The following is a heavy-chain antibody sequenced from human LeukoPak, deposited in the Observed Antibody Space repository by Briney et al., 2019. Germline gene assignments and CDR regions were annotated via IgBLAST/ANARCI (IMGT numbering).Heavy chain of an antibody. V-gene: IGHV3-30-3*01. D-gene: IGHD3-16*01. J-gene: IGHJ6*02. CDR2: ISYDGSNN. Sequence: PGRSLRLSCAAFGFTFSSYAMHWVRQAPGKGLEWVAVISYDGSNNYYADSVKGRFTISRDNSKNTLYLQMNSLRAEDTAVYYCARGGHWAKDYYYGMDVWGQGTTVTVSS. CDR1: GFTFSSYA. CDR3: ARGGHWAKDYYYGMDV.